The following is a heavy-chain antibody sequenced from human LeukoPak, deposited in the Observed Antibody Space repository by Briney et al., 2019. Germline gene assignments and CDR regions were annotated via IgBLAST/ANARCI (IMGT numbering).Heavy chain of an antibody. CDR3: AKDIKAMVTVVRVSSFDF. Sequence: ASVKVSCKASGYTFTSYGISWVRQAPGQGLEWMGWISAYNGNTNYAQKLQGRVTMTTDTSTSTAYMELRSLRSDDTALYYCAKDIKAMVTVVRVSSFDFWGQGTLVTVSS. V-gene: IGHV1-18*04. CDR1: GYTFTSYG. J-gene: IGHJ4*02. CDR2: ISAYNGNT. D-gene: IGHD5-18*01.